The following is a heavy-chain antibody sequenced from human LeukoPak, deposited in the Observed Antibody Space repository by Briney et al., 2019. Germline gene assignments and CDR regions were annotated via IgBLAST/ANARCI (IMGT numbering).Heavy chain of an antibody. CDR2: IRYDGSNK. CDR1: GFTFSSYG. J-gene: IGHJ3*02. D-gene: IGHD3-22*01. V-gene: IGHV3-30*02. CDR3: AKDGFHYYDSSGYDAFDI. Sequence: PGGSLRLSCAASGFTFSSYGMHWVRQAPGKGLEWVAFIRYDGSNKYYADSVKGRFTISRDNSKNTLYLQMNSLRAEDTAVYYCAKDGFHYYDSSGYDAFDIGGQGTMVTVSS.